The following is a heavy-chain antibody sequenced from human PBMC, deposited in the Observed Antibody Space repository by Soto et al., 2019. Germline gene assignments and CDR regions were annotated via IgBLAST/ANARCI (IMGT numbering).Heavy chain of an antibody. CDR3: ARGRYSYGPQPIDY. CDR1: GGSFSGYY. CDR2: IYYSGST. D-gene: IGHD5-18*01. J-gene: IGHJ4*02. Sequence: SETLSLTCAVYGGSFSGYYWSWIRQPPGKGLEWIGYIYYSGSTYYNPSLKSRVTISVDTSKNQFSLKLSSVTAADTAVYYCARGRYSYGPQPIDYWGQGTLVTVSS. V-gene: IGHV4-34*09.